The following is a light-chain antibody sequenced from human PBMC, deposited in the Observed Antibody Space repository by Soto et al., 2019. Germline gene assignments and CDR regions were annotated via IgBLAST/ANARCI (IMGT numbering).Light chain of an antibody. J-gene: IGKJ4*01. CDR1: QSVSSSY. CDR2: GSS. Sequence: EIVLTQSPGTLSLSPGERATLSCRASQSVSSSYLAWYQQKPGQAPSLLIDGSSSRATGIPDRFSGVGSGTEFTLTISRLEPEDFAVYYHQKNGSSPLTFGGGTKVEIK. CDR3: QKNGSSPLT. V-gene: IGKV3-20*01.